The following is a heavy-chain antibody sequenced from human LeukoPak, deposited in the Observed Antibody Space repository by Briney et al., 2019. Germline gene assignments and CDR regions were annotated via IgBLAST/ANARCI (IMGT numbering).Heavy chain of an antibody. V-gene: IGHV3-21*01. J-gene: IGHJ4*02. CDR2: ISSSSSYI. CDR3: AREDYGDYEFDY. CDR1: GFTFSDYS. D-gene: IGHD4-17*01. Sequence: PGGSLRLSCAASGFTFSDYSVHWVRQAPGKGLEWVSSISSSSSYIYYADSVKGRFTISRDNAKNSLYLQMNSLRAEDTAVYYCAREDYGDYEFDYWGQGTLVTVSS.